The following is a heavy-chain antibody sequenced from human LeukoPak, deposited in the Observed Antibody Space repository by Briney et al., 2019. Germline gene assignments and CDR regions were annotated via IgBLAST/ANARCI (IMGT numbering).Heavy chain of an antibody. D-gene: IGHD2-2*01. CDR3: ARARYANAWYAFDI. J-gene: IGHJ3*02. Sequence: ETLSLTCTVSGGSVSSYYWSWIRRPPGRGLEWTAYLSHSGSSDSNPSLTSRVTTLVDTSKNQFSLKLTSVTAADTAVYYCARARYANAWYAFDIWGHGTMVTVSS. V-gene: IGHV4-59*02. CDR2: LSHSGSS. CDR1: GGSVSSYY.